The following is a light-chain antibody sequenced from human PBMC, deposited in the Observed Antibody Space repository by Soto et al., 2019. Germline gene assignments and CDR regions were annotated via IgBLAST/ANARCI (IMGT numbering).Light chain of an antibody. Sequence: AIRMTQSPSSFSASTGDRVTITCRASQGISSYLAWYQQKPGKAPKLLIYAASTLQSGVPSRFSGSGSGTDFTLTFSCLQSEDFESYYCQQYYSYPRTFGQGTKVEIK. CDR2: AAS. J-gene: IGKJ1*01. CDR1: QGISSY. V-gene: IGKV1-8*01. CDR3: QQYYSYPRT.